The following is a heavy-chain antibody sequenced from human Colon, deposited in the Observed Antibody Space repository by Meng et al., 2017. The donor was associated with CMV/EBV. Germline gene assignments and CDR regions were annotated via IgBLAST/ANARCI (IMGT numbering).Heavy chain of an antibody. J-gene: IGHJ4*02. CDR3: ARVARGSYYFDY. CDR2: ISSSSSYI. D-gene: IGHD1-26*01. Sequence: GGSLRLSCAASGFTFSSYSMNWVRQAPGKGLEWVSSISSSSSYIYYADSVKGRFTISRDNAKNSLYLQMNSLRAEDTAVYYCARVARGSYYFDYWGQGTLVTVSS. V-gene: IGHV3-21*01. CDR1: GFTFSSYS.